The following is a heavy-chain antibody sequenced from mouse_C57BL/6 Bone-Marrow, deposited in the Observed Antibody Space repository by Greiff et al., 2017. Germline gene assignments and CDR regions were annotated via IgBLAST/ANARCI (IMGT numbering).Heavy chain of an antibody. CDR2: ICPGSGST. CDR3: ARPFDV. Sequence: VQLLQPGAELVKPGASVKMSCTASGYTFTSYWITWVKQRPGQGLEWIGDICPGSGSTNYNEKFKSKATLTVDTSSSTPYMQLSSLTSENSAVYYCARPFDVWGTGTTVTVSA. J-gene: IGHJ1*03. V-gene: IGHV1-55*01. CDR1: GYTFTSYW.